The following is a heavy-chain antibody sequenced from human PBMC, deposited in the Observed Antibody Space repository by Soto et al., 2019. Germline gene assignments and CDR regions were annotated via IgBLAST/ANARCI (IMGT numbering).Heavy chain of an antibody. D-gene: IGHD5-12*01. CDR2: ISTSSTTM. J-gene: IGHJ4*02. CDR1: VFTFSSYN. Sequence: PGGSLRLSCVASVFTFSSYNMFWFRQAPGKGLEWVSYISTSSTTMYYADAVKGRFTISRDNAKNSLYLQMNSLRAEDTAVYYCVSPLIVATNYWGEGTLVTVSS. V-gene: IGHV3-48*01. CDR3: VSPLIVATNY.